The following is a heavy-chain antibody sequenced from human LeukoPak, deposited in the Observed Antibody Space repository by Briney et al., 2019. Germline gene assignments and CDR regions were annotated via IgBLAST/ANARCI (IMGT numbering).Heavy chain of an antibody. D-gene: IGHD5-24*01. CDR2: ISYDGSNK. V-gene: IGHV3-30-3*01. Sequence: EGSLRLSCAASGFTFSSYAMHWVRQAPGKGLEWVAVISYDGSNKYYADSVKGRFTISRDNSKNTLYLQMNSLRAEDTAVYYCARPRRPRRRYFDYWGQGTLVTVSS. J-gene: IGHJ4*02. CDR3: ARPRRPRRRYFDY. CDR1: GFTFSSYA.